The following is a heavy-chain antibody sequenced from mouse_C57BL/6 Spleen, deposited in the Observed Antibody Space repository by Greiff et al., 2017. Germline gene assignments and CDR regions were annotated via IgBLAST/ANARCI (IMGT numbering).Heavy chain of an antibody. V-gene: IGHV1-54*01. CDR3: ARGDYYGSSYPTWFAY. CDR2: INPGSGGT. Sequence: VQLQQSGAELVRPGTSVKVSCKASGYAFTNYLIEWVKQRPGQGLEWIGVINPGSGGTTYTEQFKGTATLTADKYSSTAYMKLSSLTSEDSAVYFCARGDYYGSSYPTWFAYGGQGTLVTVSA. D-gene: IGHD1-1*01. J-gene: IGHJ3*01. CDR1: GYAFTNYL.